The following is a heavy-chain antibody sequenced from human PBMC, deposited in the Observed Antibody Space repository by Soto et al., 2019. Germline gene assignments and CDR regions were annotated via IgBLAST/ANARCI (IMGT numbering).Heavy chain of an antibody. V-gene: IGHV4-59*08. Sequence: SETLSLTCTVSGGSISSYYWSWIRQPPGKGLEWIGYIYYSGSTNYNPSLKSRVTISVDTSKNQFSLKLSSVTAADTAVYYCARVRVVVPAAISSDYYYYYMDVWGKGTTVTVSS. CDR3: ARVRVVVPAAISSDYYYYYMDV. D-gene: IGHD2-2*01. J-gene: IGHJ6*03. CDR1: GGSISSYY. CDR2: IYYSGST.